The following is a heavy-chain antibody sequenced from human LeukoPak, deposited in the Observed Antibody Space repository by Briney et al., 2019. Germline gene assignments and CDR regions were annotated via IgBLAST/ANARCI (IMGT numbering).Heavy chain of an antibody. CDR1: GFSLSTSGVG. V-gene: IGHV2-5*01. CDR3: AHSLGYYDFWSGYYRYFDY. J-gene: IGHJ4*02. D-gene: IGHD3-3*01. Sequence: ESGPTLVKPTQTLTLTCPFSGFSLSTSGVGVGWIRQPPGKALEWLALIYWNDDKRYSPSLKSRLTITKDTSKNQVVLTMTNMDPVDTATYYCAHSLGYYDFWSGYYRYFDYWGQGTLVTVSS. CDR2: IYWNDDK.